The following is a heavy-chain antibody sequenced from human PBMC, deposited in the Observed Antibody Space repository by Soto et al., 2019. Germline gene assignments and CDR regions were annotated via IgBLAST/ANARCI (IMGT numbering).Heavy chain of an antibody. CDR1: GFTFSNYY. D-gene: IGHD3-16*01. J-gene: IGHJ4*02. Sequence: QVQLVESGGGVVQPGRSLRLSCAASGFTFSNYYMHWVRQAPGRGLEWLAVMWYDGSSIYSGDSVKDRFTISRDDSKSTLYLEMNSLRVEDTAMYNCAKAFCRGGTCYFDYWGQGTLVTVSS. CDR2: MWYDGSSI. CDR3: AKAFCRGGTCYFDY. V-gene: IGHV3-33*06.